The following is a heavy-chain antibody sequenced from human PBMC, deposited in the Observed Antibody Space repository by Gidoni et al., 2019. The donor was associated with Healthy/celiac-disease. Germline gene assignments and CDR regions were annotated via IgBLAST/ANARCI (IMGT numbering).Heavy chain of an antibody. CDR1: GFTVDDYA. V-gene: IGHV3-9*01. Sequence: EVQLVESGGGSVQPVRSLRLSCAASGFTVDDYAMHWVRQAPGKGLEWVSGISWNSGSIGYADSVKGRFTISRDNAKNSLYLQMNSLRAEDTALYYCAKDALAVPAKGYFQHWGQGTLVTVSS. CDR2: ISWNSGSI. CDR3: AKDALAVPAKGYFQH. J-gene: IGHJ1*01.